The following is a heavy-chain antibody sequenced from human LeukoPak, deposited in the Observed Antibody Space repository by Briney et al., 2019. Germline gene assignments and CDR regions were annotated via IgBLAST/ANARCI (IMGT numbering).Heavy chain of an antibody. CDR2: VHSSGST. V-gene: IGHV4-59*01. J-gene: IGHJ4*02. D-gene: IGHD3-9*01. CDR1: GGSISSFS. Sequence: SETLSLTCTVSGGSISSFSWSWIRQPPGKGLEWIGYVHSSGSTKYNPSLKSRLIISVDMSKNQFSLKLRSVSVADTAVYYCARLAPGNYDILTGDPKVVFDYWGQGALVTVSS. CDR3: ARLAPGNYDILTGDPKVVFDY.